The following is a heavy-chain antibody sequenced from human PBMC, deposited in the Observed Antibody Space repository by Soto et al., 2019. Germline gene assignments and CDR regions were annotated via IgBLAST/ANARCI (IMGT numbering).Heavy chain of an antibody. Sequence: EVQLVESGGGLVQPGGSLRLSCAASGFTFGSYPMHWVRQAPGKGLEYVSAISTNGASTFYANSVKGRFTISRDNSKNTLYIQMGRLRAEDMGVCYCAGEGVSRARWVFAYWGQGTVVTASS. CDR1: GFTFGSYP. V-gene: IGHV3-64*01. D-gene: IGHD3-10*01. J-gene: IGHJ4*02. CDR3: AGEGVSRARWVFAY. CDR2: ISTNGAST.